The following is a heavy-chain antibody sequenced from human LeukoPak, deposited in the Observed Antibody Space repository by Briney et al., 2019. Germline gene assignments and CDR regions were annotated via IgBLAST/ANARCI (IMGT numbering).Heavy chain of an antibody. CDR3: ARHANAHVVPVPGAYRGWFDP. CDR1: GGSISSSSYY. D-gene: IGHD2-2*01. Sequence: PSETLSLTCTVSGGSISSSSYYWGWIRQPPGKGLEWIGSIYYSGSTDYNPSLKSRVTISVDTSKKQFSLRLSSVTAADTAVYYCARHANAHVVPVPGAYRGWFDPWGQGTLVTVSS. CDR2: IYYSGST. V-gene: IGHV4-39*01. J-gene: IGHJ5*02.